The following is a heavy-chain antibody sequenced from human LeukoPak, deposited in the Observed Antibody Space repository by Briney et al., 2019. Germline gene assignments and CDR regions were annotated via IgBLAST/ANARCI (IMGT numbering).Heavy chain of an antibody. D-gene: IGHD1-7*01. J-gene: IGHJ6*03. CDR2: IYTSGST. V-gene: IGHV4-4*09. CDR1: GGSISSYY. Sequence: SETLSLTCTVSGGSISSYYWSWIRQPPGKGLEWIGYIYTSGSTNYNPSLKSRVTISVDTSKNQFSLKLSSVTAADTAVYYCARLPSITGTTGHYYYTWTSGAKGPRSPSP. CDR3: ARLPSITGTTGHYYYTWTS.